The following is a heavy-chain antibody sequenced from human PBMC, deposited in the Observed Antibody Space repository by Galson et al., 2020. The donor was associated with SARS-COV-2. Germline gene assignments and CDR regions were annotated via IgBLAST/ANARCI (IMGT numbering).Heavy chain of an antibody. D-gene: IGHD4-4*01. CDR2: IYSGGGT. Sequence: GGSLRLSCGASGFTVGSNYLSWVRQSPERGLEWVSVIYSGGGTDYADAVKGRFTISRDNSKNTVYLQMNSLRVEDTALYHCARGLQYAFEVWGQGTMVTVSS. V-gene: IGHV3-53*01. J-gene: IGHJ3*01. CDR1: GFTVGSNY. CDR3: ARGLQYAFEV.